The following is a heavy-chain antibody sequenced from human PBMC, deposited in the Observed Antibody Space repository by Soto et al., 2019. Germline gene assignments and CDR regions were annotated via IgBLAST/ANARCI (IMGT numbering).Heavy chain of an antibody. Sequence: SGPTLVNPPQTLTLTCTFSGFSLSASGMCVSWIRQPPGKALEWLALIDWDDDKYYSTSLQTRLTISKDTSKNQVVLRMTNMDPVDTATYFCARGSIAGCRSPDYWGQGTLVTVSS. V-gene: IGHV2-70*01. CDR1: GFSLSASGMC. CDR3: ARGSIAGCRSPDY. CDR2: IDWDDDK. J-gene: IGHJ4*02. D-gene: IGHD6-6*01.